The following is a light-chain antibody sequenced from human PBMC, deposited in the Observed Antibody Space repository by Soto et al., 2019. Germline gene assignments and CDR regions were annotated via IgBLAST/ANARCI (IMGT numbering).Light chain of an antibody. V-gene: IGLV1-47*02. J-gene: IGLJ1*01. CDR3: AAWDDSLSGLV. CDR1: SSNIAVNY. CDR2: FND. Sequence: QSVLTQPPSASGTPGQRVILSCSGSSSNIAVNYVNWYQQLPGTAPKLLIYFNDQRPSGVPDRFSGSKSGTSASLAISGLRSEDEADYYCAAWDDSLSGLVFGTGTKLPS.